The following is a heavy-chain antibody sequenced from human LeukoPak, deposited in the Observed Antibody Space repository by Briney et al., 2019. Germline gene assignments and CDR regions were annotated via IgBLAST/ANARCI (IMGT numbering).Heavy chain of an antibody. V-gene: IGHV4-31*03. CDR2: IYYSGST. CDR1: GGSISSGGYY. CDR3: ARGATLHFLLFGSGSYLDY. J-gene: IGHJ4*02. D-gene: IGHD3-10*01. Sequence: SSQTLSLTCTVSGGSISSGGYYWSWIRQHPGKGLEWIGYIYYSGSTYYNPSLKSRVTISVDTSKNQFSLKLSSVTAADTAVYYCARGATLHFLLFGSGSYLDYWGQGTLVTVSS.